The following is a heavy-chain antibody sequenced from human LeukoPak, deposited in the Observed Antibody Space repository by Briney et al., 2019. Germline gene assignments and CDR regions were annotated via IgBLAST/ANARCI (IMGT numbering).Heavy chain of an antibody. CDR2: IIGRGGIT. J-gene: IGHJ4*02. D-gene: IGHD3-22*01. CDR1: GVTFSSYA. V-gene: IGHV3-23*01. Sequence: GGSLRLSCAASGVTFSSYAMSWVRQAPGKGLEWVSAIIGRGGITYYADSVKGRVTISRDNSKNTLYLQMNSLRAEDTAVYYCANASDDYDSSGYQGGGGQGTLVPVSS. CDR3: ANASDDYDSSGYQGG.